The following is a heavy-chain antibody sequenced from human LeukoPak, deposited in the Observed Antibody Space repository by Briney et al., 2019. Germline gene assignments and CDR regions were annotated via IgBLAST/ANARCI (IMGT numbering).Heavy chain of an antibody. CDR1: GYTFTSYY. V-gene: IGHV1-46*01. J-gene: IGHJ4*02. CDR3: ARNGGWLQSQYYFDY. Sequence: GASVKVSCKASGYTFTSYYMHWVRQAPGQGLEWMGIINPSGGSTSYAQKFQGRVTMTRDTSTSTVYMELSSLRSEDTAVYYCARNGGWLQSQYYFDYWGQGTLVTVSS. D-gene: IGHD5-24*01. CDR2: INPSGGST.